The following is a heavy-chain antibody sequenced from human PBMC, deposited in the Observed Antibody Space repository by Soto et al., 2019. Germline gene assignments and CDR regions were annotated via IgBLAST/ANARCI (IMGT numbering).Heavy chain of an antibody. CDR2: ISAYNGNT. D-gene: IGHD3-10*01. CDR1: GYTFTSYG. Sequence: QVQLVQSGAEVKKPGASVKVSCKASGYTFTSYGISWVRQAPGQGLEWMGWISAYNGNTNYAQKLQGRVTMTTDTXXSXAXXQLRSLRYDDTAVDYCARDNRGGGRRGYYYYGMDVRGQGTTVTVSS. CDR3: ARDNRGGGRRGYYYYGMDV. J-gene: IGHJ6*02. V-gene: IGHV1-18*01.